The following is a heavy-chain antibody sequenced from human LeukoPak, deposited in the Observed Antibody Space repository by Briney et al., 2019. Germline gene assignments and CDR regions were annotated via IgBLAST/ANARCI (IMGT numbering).Heavy chain of an antibody. V-gene: IGHV3-30*02. CDR3: AKDRDFRGSGSYSLFDY. Sequence: GSLRLSCEVSGFIFSYYGMNWVRQAPGKGLECVAFIRYDGSNKYYADSVKGRFTISRDNSKNTLYLQMNSLRAEDTAVYYCAKDRDFRGSGSYSLFDYWGQGTLVTVSS. CDR2: IRYDGSNK. J-gene: IGHJ4*02. CDR1: GFIFSYYG. D-gene: IGHD3-10*01.